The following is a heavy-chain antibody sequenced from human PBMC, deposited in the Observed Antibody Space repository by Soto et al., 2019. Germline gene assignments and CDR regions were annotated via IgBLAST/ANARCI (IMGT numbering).Heavy chain of an antibody. V-gene: IGHV4-31*03. D-gene: IGHD4-17*01. CDR2: IYSSGST. Sequence: SETLSLTCTVSGASINSGGYYWSWIRQLPGKGLEWIGYIYSSGSTYYNPSLESRVTISLDTSQNQFSLKLNSVTAADTAVYYCATGDAWEALLAYWGQGTLVTVSS. J-gene: IGHJ4*02. CDR3: ATGDAWEALLAY. CDR1: GASINSGGYY.